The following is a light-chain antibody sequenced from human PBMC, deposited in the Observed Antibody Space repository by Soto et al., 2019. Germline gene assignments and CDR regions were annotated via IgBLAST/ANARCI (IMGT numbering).Light chain of an antibody. Sequence: QSVLTQPPSASGSPGQSVTIYCTGTSSDVGGYNFVSWYQQHPGKAPKLIIYEVSKRPSGVPDRFSASKSGNTASLAISGLQAEDEADYYCSSHTTSNTWVFGGGTKLTVL. CDR2: EVS. CDR1: SSDVGGYNF. CDR3: SSHTTSNTWV. V-gene: IGLV2-8*01. J-gene: IGLJ3*02.